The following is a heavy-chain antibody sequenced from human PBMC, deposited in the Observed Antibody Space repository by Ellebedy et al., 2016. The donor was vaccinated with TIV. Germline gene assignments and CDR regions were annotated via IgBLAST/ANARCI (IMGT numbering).Heavy chain of an antibody. V-gene: IGHV1-8*01. CDR3: VVGLFHP. D-gene: IGHD3/OR15-3a*01. J-gene: IGHJ5*02. Sequence: AASVKVSCKASGYTFTDYDINWVRQATGQGLEYLGWMKPGSGNTGYAQKFECRVTMTSNTSTSTAYMELSSLRSDDTAVYYCVVGLFHPWGQGTLVSVSS. CDR1: GYTFTDYD. CDR2: MKPGSGNT.